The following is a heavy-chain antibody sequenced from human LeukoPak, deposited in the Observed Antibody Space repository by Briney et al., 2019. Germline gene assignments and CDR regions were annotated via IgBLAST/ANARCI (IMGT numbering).Heavy chain of an antibody. CDR2: ISGSGGST. D-gene: IGHD3-10*02. Sequence: PGGSLRLSCAASGFTFSNYVMSWVRQAPGKGPEWVISGSGGSTVYADSVKGRFTISRDNSENTLYLQMSSLRAEDTALYYCAREAQTTMYYFDYWGQGTLVTVSS. CDR3: AREAQTTMYYFDY. J-gene: IGHJ4*02. CDR1: GFTFSNYV. V-gene: IGHV3-23*01.